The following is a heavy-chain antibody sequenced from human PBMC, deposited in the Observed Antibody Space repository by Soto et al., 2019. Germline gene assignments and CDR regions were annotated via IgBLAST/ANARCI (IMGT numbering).Heavy chain of an antibody. Sequence: QMQLQESGPGLVKPSETLSLTCAVSGGSISSGRNFWGWIRQPPGKGLEWIGSIFSSGSSYYNPSLEGRVTIPLDTSKNHFSLRVNSVTAADTAVYYCARHRRFTPGDWSGYSKAGFDPWGQGIRVTVSS. CDR3: ARHRRFTPGDWSGYSKAGFDP. D-gene: IGHD3-3*01. CDR1: GGSISSGRNF. V-gene: IGHV4-39*01. J-gene: IGHJ5*01. CDR2: IFSSGSS.